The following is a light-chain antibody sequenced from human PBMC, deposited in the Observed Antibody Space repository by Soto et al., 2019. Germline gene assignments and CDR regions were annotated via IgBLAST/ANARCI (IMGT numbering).Light chain of an antibody. Sequence: QSALTQPASVSGSPGQSITISCTGTSSDVGGFNYVSWYQQHPGKTPKLLIYEVRSRPSGVSNRFSGSKSGNTASLTISGLQAEDEADYYCSSYTSSSSGVFGTGTTVT. CDR2: EVR. J-gene: IGLJ1*01. CDR1: SSDVGGFNY. CDR3: SSYTSSSSGV. V-gene: IGLV2-14*01.